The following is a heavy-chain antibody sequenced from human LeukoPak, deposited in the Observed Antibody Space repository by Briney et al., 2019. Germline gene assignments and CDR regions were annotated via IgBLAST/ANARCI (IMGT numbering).Heavy chain of an antibody. Sequence: SETLSLTCTVSGGSISSYYWSWIRQPAGKGLEWIGYIYYSGSTNYNPSLKSRVTISVDTSKNQFSLKLSSVTAADTAVYYCARHVVDDFWSGHMTYWGQGTLVTVSS. CDR3: ARHVVDDFWSGHMTY. J-gene: IGHJ4*02. V-gene: IGHV4-59*08. CDR2: IYYSGST. CDR1: GGSISSYY. D-gene: IGHD3-3*01.